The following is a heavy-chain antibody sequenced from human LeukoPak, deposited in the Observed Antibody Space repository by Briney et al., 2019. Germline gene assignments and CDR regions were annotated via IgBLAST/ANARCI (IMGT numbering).Heavy chain of an antibody. CDR2: ISYDGSNK. D-gene: IGHD3-3*01. V-gene: IGHV3-30-3*01. J-gene: IGHJ6*02. CDR3: ARDPVLRFLEWLSSYGMDV. Sequence: GGSLRLSCAASGFTFSSYAMHWVRQAPGKGLEWVAVISYDGSNKYYADSVKGRFTISRDSSKNTLYLQMNSLRAEDTAVYYCARDPVLRFLEWLSSYGMDVWGQGTTVTVSS. CDR1: GFTFSSYA.